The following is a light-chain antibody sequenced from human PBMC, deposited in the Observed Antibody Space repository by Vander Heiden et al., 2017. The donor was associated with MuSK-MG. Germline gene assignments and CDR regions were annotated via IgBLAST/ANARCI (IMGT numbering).Light chain of an antibody. CDR1: QSISSL. J-gene: IGKJ1*01. CDR2: AAS. CDR3: QQDDTYPRT. Sequence: AIRLTKSPPPLSAASGDRVSITCRASQSISSLLAWYQQKPGKAPKLLIYAASTLQSGVPSRFSGSGSGTDFTLTISCLQAEDFATYYCQQDDTYPRTFGQGTKVEIK. V-gene: IGKV1-8*01.